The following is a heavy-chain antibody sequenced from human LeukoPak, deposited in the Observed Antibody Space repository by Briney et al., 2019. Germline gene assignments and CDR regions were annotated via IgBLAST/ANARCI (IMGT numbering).Heavy chain of an antibody. CDR2: ISGSGGST. V-gene: IGHV3-23*01. D-gene: IGHD3-22*01. CDR1: GFTFSSYA. CDR3: AKVLLGDSSGYYYLPEYYFDY. J-gene: IGHJ4*02. Sequence: PGGSLRLSCAASGFTFSSYAMSWVRQAPGKGLEWVSAISGSGGSTYYADSVKGRFTISRDNSKNTLYLQMNSLRAEGTAVYYCAKVLLGDSSGYYYLPEYYFDYWGQGTLVTVSS.